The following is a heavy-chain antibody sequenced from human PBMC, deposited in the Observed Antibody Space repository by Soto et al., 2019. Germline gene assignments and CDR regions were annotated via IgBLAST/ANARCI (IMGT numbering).Heavy chain of an antibody. V-gene: IGHV3-23*01. CDR1: GFTFKNFA. CDR2: IGGSGSSA. D-gene: IGHD3-10*01. Sequence: EVQLLESGGGLVQPGGSLRLSCAASGFTFKNFAVSWVRQAPGKGLEWVSGIGGSGSSANYADSVKGRFTVSRDDSKSPLYLQMSGLRVDDTALYYCAKDAVAYDGEWDWFDLWGQGTLVTVSS. J-gene: IGHJ5*02. CDR3: AKDAVAYDGEWDWFDL.